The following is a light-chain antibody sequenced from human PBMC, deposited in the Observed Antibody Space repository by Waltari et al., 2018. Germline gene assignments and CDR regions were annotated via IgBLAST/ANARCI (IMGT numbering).Light chain of an antibody. V-gene: IGLV1-44*01. CDR3: AAWDDSLTLVV. CDR2: SSS. Sequence: QSVLTQPPSASGTPGQRVTISCSGTSSTIGRHSVNWYQQLPGMAPKLLIYSSSQRPSGAPDRFSASKSGTSATLAISGPQSEDEADYYCAAWDDSLTLVVFGGGTKLTVL. J-gene: IGLJ2*01. CDR1: SSTIGRHS.